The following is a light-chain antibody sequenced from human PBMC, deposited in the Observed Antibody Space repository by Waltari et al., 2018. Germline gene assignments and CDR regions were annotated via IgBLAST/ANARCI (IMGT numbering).Light chain of an antibody. CDR1: QSISSY. V-gene: IGKV1-39*01. Sequence: DIQMTQSPSSLSASVGDRVTITCRASQSISSYLNWYQQKPGKAPKLLIYAASSLQSGVRSRFSGSGSGTDFTLTISRLQPEDFATYYCQQSYSTPPITFGQGTRLEIK. CDR2: AAS. J-gene: IGKJ5*01. CDR3: QQSYSTPPIT.